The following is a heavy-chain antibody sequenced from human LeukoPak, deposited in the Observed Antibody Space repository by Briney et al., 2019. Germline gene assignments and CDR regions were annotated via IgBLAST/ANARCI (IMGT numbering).Heavy chain of an antibody. CDR1: GGSISSSGYY. Sequence: TSETLSLTCTVSGGSISSSGYYWSWIRQHPGKGLEWTGYIYYSGSTYYNPSLKSRVTISVDTSKNQFSLKLSSVTAADTAVYYGARVNQYYDFWSGPDYWGQGTLVTVSS. V-gene: IGHV4-31*03. CDR2: IYYSGST. CDR3: ARVNQYYDFWSGPDY. D-gene: IGHD3-3*01. J-gene: IGHJ4*02.